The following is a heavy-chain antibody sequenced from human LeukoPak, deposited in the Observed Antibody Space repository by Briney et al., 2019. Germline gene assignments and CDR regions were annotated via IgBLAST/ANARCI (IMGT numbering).Heavy chain of an antibody. CDR3: ASPPHGEQLARVGGYYYYYGMDV. V-gene: IGHV3-48*01. Sequence: PGGSPRLSCAASGFTFSSYSMNWVRQAPGKGLEWVSYISSSSSTIYYADSVKGRFTISRDNAKNSLYLQMNSLRAEDTAVYYCASPPHGEQLARVGGYYYYYGMDVWGQGTTVTVSS. J-gene: IGHJ6*02. CDR1: GFTFSSYS. D-gene: IGHD6-6*01. CDR2: ISSSSSTI.